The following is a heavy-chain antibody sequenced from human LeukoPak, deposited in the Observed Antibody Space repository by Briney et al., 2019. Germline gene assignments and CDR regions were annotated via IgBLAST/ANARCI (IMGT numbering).Heavy chain of an antibody. Sequence: PSETLSPTCTVSGGSISSSSYYWGWIRQPPGKGLEWIGSIYYSGSTYYNPSLKSRVTISVDTSKNQFSLKLSSVTAADTAVYYCASLEAMAEDAFDIWGQGTMVTVSS. V-gene: IGHV4-39*01. J-gene: IGHJ3*02. CDR2: IYYSGST. CDR3: ASLEAMAEDAFDI. CDR1: GGSISSSSYY. D-gene: IGHD5-24*01.